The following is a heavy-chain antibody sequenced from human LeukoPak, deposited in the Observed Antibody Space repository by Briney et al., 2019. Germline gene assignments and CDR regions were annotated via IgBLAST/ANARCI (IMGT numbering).Heavy chain of an antibody. Sequence: SETLSLTCTVSGVSISSYYWSWVRQPPGKGLEWVGYIYYSGSTNYNPSLKSRVTISVDTSKNQFSLKLSSVTAADTAVYYCARDKGSGWYADAFDIWGQGTMVTVSS. CDR1: GVSISSYY. CDR2: IYYSGST. D-gene: IGHD6-19*01. V-gene: IGHV4-59*01. J-gene: IGHJ3*02. CDR3: ARDKGSGWYADAFDI.